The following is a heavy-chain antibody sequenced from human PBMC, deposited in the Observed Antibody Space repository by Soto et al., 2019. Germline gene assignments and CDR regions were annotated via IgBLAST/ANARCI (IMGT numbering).Heavy chain of an antibody. CDR3: ARVGSYYYDSSGYPEDHPHFDY. V-gene: IGHV1-69*13. CDR2: IIPIFGTA. Sequence: ASVKVSCKASGGTFSSYAISWVRQAPGQGLEWMGGIIPIFGTANYAQKFQGRVTITADESTSTAYMELSSLRSEDTAVYYCARVGSYYYDSSGYPEDHPHFDYWGQGTLVTVSS. CDR1: GGTFSSYA. D-gene: IGHD3-22*01. J-gene: IGHJ4*02.